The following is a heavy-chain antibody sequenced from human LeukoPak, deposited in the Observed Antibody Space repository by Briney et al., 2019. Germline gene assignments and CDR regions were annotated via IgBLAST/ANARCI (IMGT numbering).Heavy chain of an antibody. CDR3: ASLRSYSSSWYVYYYYYMDV. D-gene: IGHD6-13*01. CDR1: GFTFSSYS. V-gene: IGHV3-21*01. Sequence: GGSLRLSCAASGFTFSSYSMNWVCQAPGKGLEWVSSISSSSSYIYYADSVKGRFTISRDNAKNSLYLQMNSLRAEDTAVYYCASLRSYSSSWYVYYYYYMDVWGKGTTVTVSS. CDR2: ISSSSSYI. J-gene: IGHJ6*03.